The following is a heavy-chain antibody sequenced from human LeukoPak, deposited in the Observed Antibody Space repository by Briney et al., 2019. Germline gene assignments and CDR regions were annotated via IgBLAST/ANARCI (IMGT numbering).Heavy chain of an antibody. CDR2: IYYSGST. J-gene: IGHJ4*02. V-gene: IGHV4-31*03. Sequence: SQTLSLTCTVSGGSISSGGYYWRWIRQHPGKGLEGIGYIYYSGSTYYNPSLKSRVTISVDTSKNQFSLKLSSVTAADTAVYYCAISGWSPSPSSDYWGQGTLVTVSS. CDR3: AISGWSPSPSSDY. CDR1: GGSISSGGYY. D-gene: IGHD6-19*01.